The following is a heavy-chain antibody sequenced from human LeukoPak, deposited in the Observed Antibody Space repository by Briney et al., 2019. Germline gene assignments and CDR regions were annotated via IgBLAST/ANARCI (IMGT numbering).Heavy chain of an antibody. CDR1: GFTFSDHY. Sequence: PGGSLRLSCAASGFTFSDHYMDWVRHAPGKGLVWVSRINSDGSSINYADSVKGRFTISRDNAKNTLYLQMNSLRAEDTAVYYCARGQGDWGQGTLVTVSS. D-gene: IGHD3-16*01. J-gene: IGHJ4*02. CDR2: INSDGSSI. V-gene: IGHV3-74*01. CDR3: ARGQGD.